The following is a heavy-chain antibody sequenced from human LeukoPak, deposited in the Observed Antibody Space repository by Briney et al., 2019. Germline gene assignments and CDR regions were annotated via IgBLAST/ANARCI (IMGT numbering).Heavy chain of an antibody. V-gene: IGHV3-33*01. CDR1: GFTFSSYG. Sequence: PGRSLRLSCAASGFTFSSYGMHWVRQAPGKGLEWVAVIWYDGSNKYYADSVKGRFTISRDNSKNTLYLQMISLRAEDTAVYYCAREGAPYSSSWYVDYWGQGTLVTVSS. CDR3: AREGAPYSSSWYVDY. CDR2: IWYDGSNK. J-gene: IGHJ4*02. D-gene: IGHD6-13*01.